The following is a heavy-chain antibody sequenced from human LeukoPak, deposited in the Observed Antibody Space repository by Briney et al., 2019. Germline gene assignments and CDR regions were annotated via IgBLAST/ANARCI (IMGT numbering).Heavy chain of an antibody. CDR2: IYYSGST. V-gene: IGHV4-59*12. D-gene: IGHD2-2*01. Sequence: PSETLSLTCTVSGGSISSYYWSWIRQPPGKGLEWIGYIYYSGSTNYNPSLKSRVTISVDTSKNQFSLKLSSVTAADTAVYYCARDGGVGYCSSTSCYAWYFDYWGQGTLVTVSS. CDR1: GGSISSYY. CDR3: ARDGGVGYCSSTSCYAWYFDY. J-gene: IGHJ4*02.